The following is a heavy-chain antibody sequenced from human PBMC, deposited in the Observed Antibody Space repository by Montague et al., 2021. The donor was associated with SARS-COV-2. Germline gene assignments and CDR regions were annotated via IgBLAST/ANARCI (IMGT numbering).Heavy chain of an antibody. CDR2: INHGGST. CDR1: GTSFGGYY. D-gene: IGHD3-10*01. CDR3: ARLRDGVVPSPILGVGPYYSYYFMDV. J-gene: IGHJ6*03. Sequence: SETLSLTCAVHGTSFGGYYWNWIRQPPGKGLEWIGEINHGGSTNYNPSLKSRLTISTDPSKNQFSLKLTSVAAADTAVYYCARLRDGVVPSPILGVGPYYSYYFMDVWGKGTTVTVSS. V-gene: IGHV4-34*01.